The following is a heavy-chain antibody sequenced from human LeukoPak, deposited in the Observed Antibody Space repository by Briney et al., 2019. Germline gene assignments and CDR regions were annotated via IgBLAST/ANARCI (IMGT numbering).Heavy chain of an antibody. CDR3: ARGDCSSTICYSPMDV. D-gene: IGHD2-2*01. CDR1: GGSISSSSYY. J-gene: IGHJ6*03. CDR2: IYYSGST. Sequence: PSETLSLTCTVSGGSISSSSYYWGWIRQPPGKGLEWIGYIYYSGSTNYNPSLKSRVTISVDTSKNQFSLKVSSVTAADTAVYYCARGDCSSTICYSPMDVWGKGTTVTVSS. V-gene: IGHV4-61*05.